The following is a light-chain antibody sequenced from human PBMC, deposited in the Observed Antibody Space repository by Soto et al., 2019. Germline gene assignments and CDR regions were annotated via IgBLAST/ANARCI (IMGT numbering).Light chain of an antibody. Sequence: ALTQPASLSGSPGQSITISCTGTSSDVGGYNYVSWYQQHPGKAPKLMIYEVSNRPSGVSNRFSGSKSGNTASLTISGLKAEDEADYYCSSYTRSSTYVFGTGPKVTXL. CDR2: EVS. CDR1: SSDVGGYNY. J-gene: IGLJ1*01. V-gene: IGLV2-14*01. CDR3: SSYTRSSTYV.